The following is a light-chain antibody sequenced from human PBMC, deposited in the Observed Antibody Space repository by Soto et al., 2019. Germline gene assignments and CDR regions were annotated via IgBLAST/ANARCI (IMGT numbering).Light chain of an antibody. Sequence: QSVLTQYPSASGSPGQSVTISCTGTSSDVGGYNYVYWYQQHPGKAPKLMIYEVSKRPSGVPDRFSGSKSGNTASLTVSGLQAEDEADYYCSSYAGSNNFVVFGGGTKLTVL. CDR1: SSDVGGYNY. V-gene: IGLV2-8*01. CDR2: EVS. CDR3: SSYAGSNNFVV. J-gene: IGLJ2*01.